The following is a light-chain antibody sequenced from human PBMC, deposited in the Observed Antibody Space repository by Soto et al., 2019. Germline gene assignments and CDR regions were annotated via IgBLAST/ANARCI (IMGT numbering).Light chain of an antibody. V-gene: IGLV2-14*01. J-gene: IGLJ1*01. CDR2: DVS. CDR3: SSYTSDSTYV. CDR1: SSDVGGYNY. Sequence: QSVLTQPASVSGSPGQSITISCTGTSSDVGGYNYVSWYQEHPGKAPKLMIYDVSNRPSGVSNRFSGFKSDNTASLTISGLQAEDEADYYCSSYTSDSTYVFGTGTKVTVL.